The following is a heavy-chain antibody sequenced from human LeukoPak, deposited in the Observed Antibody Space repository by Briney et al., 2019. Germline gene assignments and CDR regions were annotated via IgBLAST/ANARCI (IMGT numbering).Heavy chain of an antibody. CDR3: ARGDMTTVKGFDY. CDR1: GGSISSGGYS. Sequence: SQTLSLTCAVSGGSISSGGYSWSWIRQPPGKGLEWIGYIYHSGSTNYNPSLKSRVTISVDTSKNQFSLKLSSVTAADTAVYYCARGDMTTVKGFDYWGQGTLVTVSS. V-gene: IGHV4-30-2*01. CDR2: IYHSGST. D-gene: IGHD4-4*01. J-gene: IGHJ4*02.